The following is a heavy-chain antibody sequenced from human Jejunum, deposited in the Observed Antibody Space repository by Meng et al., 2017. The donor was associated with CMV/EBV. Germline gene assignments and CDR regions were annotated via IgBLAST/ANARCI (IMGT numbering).Heavy chain of an antibody. CDR3: ARGRWDIVVLPAGYYFDY. D-gene: IGHD2-2*01. CDR2: IKQDGSEK. CDR1: SYW. V-gene: IGHV3-7*01. Sequence: SYWIIWVRQAPGKGLEWVANIKQDGSEKYYVDSVKGRFTISRDNARDSLYLQMNSLRAEDTAVYYCARGRWDIVVLPAGYYFDYWGQGTLVTVSS. J-gene: IGHJ4*02.